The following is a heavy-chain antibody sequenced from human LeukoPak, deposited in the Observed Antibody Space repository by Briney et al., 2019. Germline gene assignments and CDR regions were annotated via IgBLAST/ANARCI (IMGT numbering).Heavy chain of an antibody. J-gene: IGHJ5*02. V-gene: IGHV4-59*08. D-gene: IGHD3-22*01. CDR3: ARLSGRTYYYDSSGYYLGFDP. CDR1: GGSISSHY. CDR2: IYYSGST. Sequence: SETLSLTCTVSGGSISSHYWSWIRQPPGKGLEWIRYIYYSGSTNYNPSLKSRVTISVDTSKNQFSLKLSSVTAADTAVYYCARLSGRTYYYDSSGYYLGFDPWGQGTLVTVSS.